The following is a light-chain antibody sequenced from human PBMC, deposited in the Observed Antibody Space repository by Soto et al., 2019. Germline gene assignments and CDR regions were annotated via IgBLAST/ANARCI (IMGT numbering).Light chain of an antibody. V-gene: IGKV1-5*03. CDR1: QSVSIW. CDR3: QQYSGDEWT. Sequence: DIQMTQSPSTLSPSVGDRVTVTCRASQSVSIWVAWYQQRPGRAPKXLIYKASSLEYGVPSRFSGRGSGTELTITISSLQPDDFGTYYCQQYSGDEWTFGQGTKGDIK. J-gene: IGKJ1*01. CDR2: KAS.